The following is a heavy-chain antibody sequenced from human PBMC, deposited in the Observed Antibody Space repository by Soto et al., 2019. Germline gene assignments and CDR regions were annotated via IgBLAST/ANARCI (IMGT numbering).Heavy chain of an antibody. D-gene: IGHD1-26*01. V-gene: IGHV1-18*04. CDR2: ISAYNGNT. Sequence: ASVKVSCKASGYTFTSYGISWVRQAPGQGLEWMGWISAYNGNTNYAQKIQGRVTMTTDTSTSTAYMELRSLRSHDQAVYYCARFRLQLGKWEILHKGSDYYYGMDVWRQRTRVSVSS. CDR3: ARFRLQLGKWEILHKGSDYYYGMDV. J-gene: IGHJ6*02. CDR1: GYTFTSYG.